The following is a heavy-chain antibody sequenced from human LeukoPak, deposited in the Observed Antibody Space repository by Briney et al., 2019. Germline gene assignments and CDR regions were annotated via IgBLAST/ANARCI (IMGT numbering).Heavy chain of an antibody. CDR3: ARGVSSWYRSQTWFDP. V-gene: IGHV1-46*01. D-gene: IGHD6-13*01. Sequence: ASVKVSCKASGYTFTSYYMHWVRQAPGQGLEWMGIVNPSGGSTSYAQKFQGRVTMIRDMSTSTVYMELSSVTAADTAVYYCARGVSSWYRSQTWFDPWGQGTLVTVSS. CDR1: GYTFTSYY. J-gene: IGHJ5*02. CDR2: VNPSGGST.